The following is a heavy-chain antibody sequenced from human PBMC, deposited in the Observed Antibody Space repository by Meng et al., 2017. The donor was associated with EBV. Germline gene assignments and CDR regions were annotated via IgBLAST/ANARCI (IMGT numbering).Heavy chain of an antibody. V-gene: IGHV7-4-1*02. D-gene: IGHD1-1*01. CDR2: INTYSGKA. Sequence: QVKWVQSGGGGKGPGASVKVASKASGYTFRNYAIKLMRQVPGQGLEWMGWINTYSGKATFAQGFTGRFVFSLDTPVTTAHLQISGLKTEDSAAYYCARGVDENGSHDPFDSWGQGTLVTVSS. J-gene: IGHJ4*02. CDR3: ARGVDENGSHDPFDS. CDR1: GYTFRNYA.